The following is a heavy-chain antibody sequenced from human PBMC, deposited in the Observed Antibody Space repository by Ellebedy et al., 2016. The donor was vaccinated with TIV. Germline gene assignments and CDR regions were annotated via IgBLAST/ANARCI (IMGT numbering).Heavy chain of an antibody. CDR3: ARGADYDFGTGYYKKDY. CDR1: GFTFSTYA. J-gene: IGHJ4*02. D-gene: IGHD3-3*01. Sequence: PGGSLRLSCAVSGFTFSTYAMNWVRQAPGKGLEWVSIISYDGSNKDYADPVEGRFTMSGDNSKNTLYLQMTSLRVEDTAVYFCARGADYDFGTGYYKKDYWGQGTLVTVSS. V-gene: IGHV3-30-3*01. CDR2: ISYDGSNK.